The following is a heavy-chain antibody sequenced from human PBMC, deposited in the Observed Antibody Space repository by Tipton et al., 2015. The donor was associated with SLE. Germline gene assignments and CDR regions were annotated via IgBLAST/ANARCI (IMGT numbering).Heavy chain of an antibody. CDR3: ARHGVFGVVVSYYFDY. Sequence: TLSLTCAVYGGSFSTYYWSRIRQPPGKGLVWIGEINHSGSTNYNPSLKSRVAISVDTSKNQFSLRLSSVTAADTAVYYCARHGVFGVVVSYYFDYWGQGTLVTVSS. CDR2: INHSGST. V-gene: IGHV4-34*01. CDR1: GGSFSTYY. J-gene: IGHJ4*02. D-gene: IGHD3-3*01.